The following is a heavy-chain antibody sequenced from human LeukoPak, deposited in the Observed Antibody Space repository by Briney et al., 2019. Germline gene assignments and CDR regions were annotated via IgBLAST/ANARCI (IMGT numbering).Heavy chain of an antibody. CDR3: ARDRGLRGRQNWFDP. CDR2: ISAYNGNI. Sequence: VASVKVSCKASGYTFTSYGISWVRQAPGQGLEWMGWISAYNGNINYAQKLQGRVTMTTDTSTSTAYMELRSLRSDYTAVYYCARDRGLRGRQNWFDPWGQGTLVTVSS. D-gene: IGHD3-10*01. J-gene: IGHJ5*02. CDR1: GYTFTSYG. V-gene: IGHV1-18*01.